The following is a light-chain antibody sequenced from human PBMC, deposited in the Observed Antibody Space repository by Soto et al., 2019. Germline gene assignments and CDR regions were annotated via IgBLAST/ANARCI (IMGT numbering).Light chain of an antibody. CDR3: QQWSKGPSLT. CDR1: QSISSW. CDR2: DAS. J-gene: IGKJ4*01. V-gene: IGKV1-5*01. Sequence: DIQMTQSPSTLSASVGDRVTITCRASQSISSWLAWYQQKPGKAPKLLIYDASSLESGVPSRFSGSGSGTEFTLTISSLEPEDSAVYYCQQWSKGPSLTFGGGTKVDIK.